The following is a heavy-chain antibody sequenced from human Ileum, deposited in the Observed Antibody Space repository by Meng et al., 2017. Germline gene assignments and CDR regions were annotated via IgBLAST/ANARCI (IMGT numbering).Heavy chain of an antibody. Sequence: VHFIQGGPVWFNPSGPLSPPSTVYGASFTGYSWTWIRQSPGKGLEWIGEVNHDGGTNYSPSLKSRVIISIDTSKNQFSLKLTAVTATDAAVYYCAREGSWFGTDYWGQGTLVTVSS. CDR2: VNHDGGT. CDR1: GASFTGYS. D-gene: IGHD3-10*01. J-gene: IGHJ4*02. CDR3: AREGSWFGTDY. V-gene: IGHV4-34*02.